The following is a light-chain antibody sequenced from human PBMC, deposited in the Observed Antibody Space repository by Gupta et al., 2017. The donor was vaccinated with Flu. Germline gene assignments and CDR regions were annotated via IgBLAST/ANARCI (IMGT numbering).Light chain of an antibody. J-gene: IGLJ3*02. Sequence: QSALTQPPSVYGAPGQRLTISCTGSTSDIGAGYDVHWYQQVPGTAPKLLIYGNNNRPSGVPDRFSGSKSGTSASLAITGLQAEDEADYYCQSYDSRLSGSVFGGGTRVTVL. CDR2: GNN. V-gene: IGLV1-40*01. CDR3: QSYDSRLSGSV. CDR1: TSDIGAGYD.